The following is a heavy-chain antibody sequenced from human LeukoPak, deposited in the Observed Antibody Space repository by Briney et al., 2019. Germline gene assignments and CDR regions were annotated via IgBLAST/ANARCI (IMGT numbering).Heavy chain of an antibody. CDR2: IIPIFGTA. J-gene: IGHJ3*02. CDR3: ARGALAYCGGDCPFDI. V-gene: IGHV1-69*13. CDR1: GGTFSSYA. Sequence: ASVKVSCKAFGGTFSSYAISWVRQAPGQGLEWMGGIIPIFGTANYAQKFRGRVTITADESTSTAYMELSSLRSEDTAVYYCARGALAYCGGDCPFDIWGQGTMVTVSS. D-gene: IGHD2-21*02.